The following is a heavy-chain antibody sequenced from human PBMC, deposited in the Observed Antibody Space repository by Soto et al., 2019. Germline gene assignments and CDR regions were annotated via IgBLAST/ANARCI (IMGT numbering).Heavy chain of an antibody. Sequence: PGGSLRHSCAAAGFADSSYGMSWVRQAPGKGLEWVSAISGSGGSTYYADSVKGRFTISRDNSKNTLYLQMNSLRAEDTAVYYCAKDHYYGSGVNWFDPWGQGTLVTVSS. J-gene: IGHJ5*02. D-gene: IGHD3-10*01. V-gene: IGHV3-23*01. CDR2: ISGSGGST. CDR3: AKDHYYGSGVNWFDP. CDR1: GFADSSYG.